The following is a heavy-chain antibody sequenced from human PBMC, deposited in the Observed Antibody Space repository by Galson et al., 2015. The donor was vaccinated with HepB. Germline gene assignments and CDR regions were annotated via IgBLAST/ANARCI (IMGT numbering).Heavy chain of an antibody. Sequence: SLRLSCAASGFIFSSYAMHWVRQAPGKGLEWVAVIPYDGSNKYYADSVKGRFTISRDDSKNTLYLQMNSLRAEDTAVYYCVRGRVTGWYISMDYWGQGTL. J-gene: IGHJ4*02. CDR1: GFIFSSYA. CDR2: IPYDGSNK. CDR3: VRGRVTGWYISMDY. D-gene: IGHD6-19*01. V-gene: IGHV3-30-3*01.